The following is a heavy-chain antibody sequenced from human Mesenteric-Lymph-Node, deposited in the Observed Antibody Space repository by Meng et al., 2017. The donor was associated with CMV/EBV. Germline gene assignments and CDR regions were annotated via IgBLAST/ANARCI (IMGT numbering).Heavy chain of an antibody. Sequence: QVQLQQWGAGLFEPSETLSLTCAVYGGSFSGYYWSWIRQPPGKGLEWIGEINHSGVPNYNPSLKSRVTISLDRSKNQFSLKLSSVTAEDTAVYYCARGSDIPVNNYWGQGTLVTVSS. CDR3: ARGSDIPVNNY. CDR2: INHSGVP. D-gene: IGHD2-15*01. V-gene: IGHV4-34*01. J-gene: IGHJ4*02. CDR1: GGSFSGYY.